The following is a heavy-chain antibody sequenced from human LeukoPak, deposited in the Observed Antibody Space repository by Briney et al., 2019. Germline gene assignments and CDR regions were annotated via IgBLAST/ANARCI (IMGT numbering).Heavy chain of an antibody. D-gene: IGHD3-22*01. CDR1: GFTFTNYG. CDR2: VSGSGGST. V-gene: IGHV3-23*01. CDR3: AKDRYYDNSANHYESES. J-gene: IGHJ5*02. Sequence: GGSLRLSCAASGFTFTNYGMSWVRQAPGKGLDWVSAVSGSGGSTNYADSVTGRFTISRDNSKNTLYLQMNSLRAEDTTVYYCAKDRYYDNSANHYESESWGQGTLVTVSS.